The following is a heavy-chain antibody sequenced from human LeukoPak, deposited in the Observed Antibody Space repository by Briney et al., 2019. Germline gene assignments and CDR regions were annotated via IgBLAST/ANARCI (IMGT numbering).Heavy chain of an antibody. CDR2: IYTSGST. CDR1: GGSIISSSFW. V-gene: IGHV4-61*02. CDR3: ARANQSKYRNYYYYYMDV. D-gene: IGHD2/OR15-2a*01. J-gene: IGHJ6*03. Sequence: SETLSLTCTVSGGSIISSSFWWGWIRQPAGKGLEWIGRIYTSGSTNYNPSLKSRVTISVDTSKNQFSLKLSSVTAADTAVYYCARANQSKYRNYYYYYMDVWGKGTTVTISS.